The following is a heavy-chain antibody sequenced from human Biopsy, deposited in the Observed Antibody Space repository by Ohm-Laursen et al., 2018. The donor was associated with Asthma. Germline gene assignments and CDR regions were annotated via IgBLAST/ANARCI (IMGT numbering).Heavy chain of an antibody. CDR3: ARGDTGGWSQYYFDY. Sequence: SLRLSCSASGFSYNTYKVNWIRQAPGKGLEWISYINGKSNSIEYADSVKGRFTISRDNAKNSLYLQMNSLRAEDTAVYYCARGDTGGWSQYYFDYWGQGTLVTVSS. D-gene: IGHD2-8*02. V-gene: IGHV3-48*03. CDR1: GFSYNTYK. J-gene: IGHJ4*02. CDR2: INGKSNSI.